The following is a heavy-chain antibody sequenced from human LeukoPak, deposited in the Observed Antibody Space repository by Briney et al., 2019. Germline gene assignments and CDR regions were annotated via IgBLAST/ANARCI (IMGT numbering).Heavy chain of an antibody. D-gene: IGHD6-19*01. J-gene: IGHJ5*02. CDR3: ARDAEQWLTAAWFDP. V-gene: IGHV1-2*02. CDR1: GYTFTGYY. CDR2: IKPNSGIT. Sequence: ASVKVSCKASGYTFTGYYMHWVRQAPGQGLEWMGLIKPNSGITNYAQQFQGRVTMTSDTSISTAYMELSRLRSDDTAVYYCARDAEQWLTAAWFDPWGQGTLVTVSS.